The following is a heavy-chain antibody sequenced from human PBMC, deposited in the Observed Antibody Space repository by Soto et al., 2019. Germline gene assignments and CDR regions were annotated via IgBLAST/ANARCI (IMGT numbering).Heavy chain of an antibody. Sequence: GGSLRLSCAASGFTFSNYAMHWVRQAPGRGLEWVSLISYDGNNKYYADYVQGRFTISRDNSKNLMYLQMNSLRAEDTAVYYCARDSSRWDNYFDPWGQGTLVTVSS. V-gene: IGHV3-30-3*01. CDR1: GFTFSNYA. J-gene: IGHJ5*02. CDR2: ISYDGNNK. D-gene: IGHD6-13*01. CDR3: ARDSSRWDNYFDP.